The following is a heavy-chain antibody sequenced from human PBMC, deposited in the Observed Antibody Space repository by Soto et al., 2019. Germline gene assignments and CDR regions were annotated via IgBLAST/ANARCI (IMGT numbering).Heavy chain of an antibody. CDR1: GFTFSSYG. Sequence: GGSLRLSCAASGFTFSSYGMHWVRQAPGKGLEWVAVISYDGSNKYYADSVKGRFTISRDNSKNTLYLQMNSLRAEDTAVYYCAKDDTYYYDSSGYEGWFDPWGQGTLVTVSS. V-gene: IGHV3-30*18. J-gene: IGHJ5*02. CDR2: ISYDGSNK. D-gene: IGHD3-22*01. CDR3: AKDDTYYYDSSGYEGWFDP.